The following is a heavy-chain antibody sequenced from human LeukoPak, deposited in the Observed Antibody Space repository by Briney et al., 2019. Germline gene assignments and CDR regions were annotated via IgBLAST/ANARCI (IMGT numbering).Heavy chain of an antibody. CDR2: IIPIFGTA. Sequence: ASVKVSCKASGGTFSSYAISWVRQAPGQGLEWMGGIIPIFGTANSAQKFQGRVTITADESTSTAYMELSSLRSEDTAVYYCARDHLPHFGRLPKKAFIVDGFDPWGQGTLVTVSS. CDR3: ARDHLPHFGRLPKKAFIVDGFDP. J-gene: IGHJ5*02. D-gene: IGHD6-25*01. V-gene: IGHV1-69*01. CDR1: GGTFSSYA.